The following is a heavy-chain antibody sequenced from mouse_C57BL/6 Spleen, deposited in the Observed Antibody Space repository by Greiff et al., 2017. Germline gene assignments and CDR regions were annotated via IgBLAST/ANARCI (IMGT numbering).Heavy chain of an antibody. CDR3: ASFYYGSSTGFAY. CDR2: ISDGGSYT. V-gene: IGHV5-4*01. Sequence: VQLVESGGGLVKPGGSLKLSCAASGFTFSSYAMSWVRQTPEKRLEWVATISDGGSYTYYPDNVKGRFTISRDNAKNNLYLQMSHLKSEDTAMYYCASFYYGSSTGFAYWGQGTLVTVSA. D-gene: IGHD1-1*01. CDR1: GFTFSSYA. J-gene: IGHJ3*01.